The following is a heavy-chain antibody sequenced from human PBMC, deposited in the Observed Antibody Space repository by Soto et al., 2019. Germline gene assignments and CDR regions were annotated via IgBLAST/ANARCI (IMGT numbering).Heavy chain of an antibody. J-gene: IGHJ4*02. Sequence: QVQLQESGPGLVKPSGTLSLTCAVSGVSISSNNWWSWVRQPPGKGLEWIGEMYHTGSTNYNPSPQSRVTISVDKSKNHFSLELNSVTAADTAVYYCARSSRYQYDSSEGNFDYWGQGTLVTVSS. CDR1: GVSISSNNW. CDR2: MYHTGST. D-gene: IGHD3-22*01. CDR3: ARSSRYQYDSSEGNFDY. V-gene: IGHV4-4*02.